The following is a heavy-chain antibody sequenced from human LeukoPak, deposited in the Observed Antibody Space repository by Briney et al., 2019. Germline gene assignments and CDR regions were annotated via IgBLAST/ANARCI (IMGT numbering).Heavy chain of an antibody. CDR3: ARDRDTAMVRGISYFDY. J-gene: IGHJ4*02. CDR1: GFTFSSYE. Sequence: GGSLRLSCAASGFTFSSYEMNWVRQAPGKGLEWVSYISSSGSTIYYADSVKGRFTTSRDNAKNSLYLQMNSLRAEDTAVYYCARDRDTAMVRGISYFDYWGQGTLVTVSS. CDR2: ISSSGSTI. V-gene: IGHV3-48*03. D-gene: IGHD5-18*01.